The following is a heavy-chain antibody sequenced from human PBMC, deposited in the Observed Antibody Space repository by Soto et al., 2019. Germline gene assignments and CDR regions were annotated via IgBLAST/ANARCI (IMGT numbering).Heavy chain of an antibody. Sequence: PXGTLSLTCAVSGGSISSSNWWSCVRQPPGKGLEWIGEIYHSGSTNYNPSLKSRVTISVDKSKNQFSLKLSSVTAADTAVYYCARAGNYYDSSGSYLGYYGMDVWGQGTTVTVSS. CDR3: ARAGNYYDSSGSYLGYYGMDV. CDR1: GGSISSSNW. CDR2: IYHSGST. V-gene: IGHV4-4*02. D-gene: IGHD3-22*01. J-gene: IGHJ6*02.